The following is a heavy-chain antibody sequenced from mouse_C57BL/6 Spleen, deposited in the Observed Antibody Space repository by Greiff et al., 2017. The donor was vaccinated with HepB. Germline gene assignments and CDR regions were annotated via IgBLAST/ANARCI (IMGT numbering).Heavy chain of an antibody. V-gene: IGHV7-1*01. J-gene: IGHJ3*01. CDR2: SRNKANDYTT. CDR1: GFTFSDFY. Sequence: EVQVVESGGGLVQSGRSLRLSCATSGFTFSDFYMEWVRQAPGKGLEWIAASRNKANDYTTEYSASVKGRFIVSRDTSQSILYLQMNALRAEDTAIYYCARDATGAWFAYWGQGTLVTVSA. CDR3: ARDATGAWFAY. D-gene: IGHD4-1*01.